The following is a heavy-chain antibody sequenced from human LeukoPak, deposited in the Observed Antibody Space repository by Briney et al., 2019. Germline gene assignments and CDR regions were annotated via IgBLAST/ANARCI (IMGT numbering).Heavy chain of an antibody. V-gene: IGHV3-7*01. Sequence: GGSLRLSSAASGFTFSSYWMSWVRQAPGKGLEWVANIKQDRSEKYYVDSVKGRFTISRDNAKNSLYLQMNSLRAEDTAVYYCARGPLPAAMGGHYYYMDVWGKGTTVTVSS. D-gene: IGHD2-2*01. CDR2: IKQDRSEK. CDR3: ARGPLPAAMGGHYYYMDV. J-gene: IGHJ6*03. CDR1: GFTFSSYW.